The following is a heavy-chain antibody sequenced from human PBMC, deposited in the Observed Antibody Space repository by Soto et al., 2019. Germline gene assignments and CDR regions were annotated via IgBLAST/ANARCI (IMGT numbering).Heavy chain of an antibody. V-gene: IGHV3-20*01. J-gene: IGHJ5*02. D-gene: IGHD6-13*01. CDR1: GFTFENYG. CDR3: AREVESSAGTKWFDP. Sequence: EGQLVESGGGVVRPGGSLRLSCVASGFTFENYGMSWVRQAPGKGLEWVAGLNWNGDRTGYADSLKGRFTISRDNTKNSLYLQLSSLRSEDTAFYHCAREVESSAGTKWFDPWGRGTLVTVSS. CDR2: LNWNGDRT.